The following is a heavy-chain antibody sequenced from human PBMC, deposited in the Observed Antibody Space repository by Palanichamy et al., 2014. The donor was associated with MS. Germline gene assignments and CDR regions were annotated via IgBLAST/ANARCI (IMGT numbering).Heavy chain of an antibody. Sequence: VQLQESGPGLVKPSETLSLTCTASGGSISSYYWSWIRQPPGKGLEWIGYIYYSGSTNYNPSLKSRVTISVDTSKNQFSLKLSSVTAADTAVYYCARVDSSGWTQIDYWGQGTLVTVSS. CDR1: GGSISSYY. D-gene: IGHD6-19*01. CDR2: IYYSGST. V-gene: IGHV4-59*01. CDR3: ARVDSSGWTQIDY. J-gene: IGHJ4*02.